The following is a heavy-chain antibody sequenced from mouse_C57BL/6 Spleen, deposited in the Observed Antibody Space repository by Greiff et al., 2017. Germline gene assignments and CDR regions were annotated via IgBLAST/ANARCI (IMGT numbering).Heavy chain of an antibody. V-gene: IGHV2-2*01. CDR1: GFSLTSSG. CDR3: AREGITTVVAPYFDD. J-gene: IGHJ2*01. Sequence: VQLQQSGPGLVQPSQSLSITCTVSGFSLTSSGVHWVRQSPGKGLEWLGVIWSGGGTDYNAAFISRLSISKDNSKSQVFMKMNSLQADDTAIYYCAREGITTVVAPYFDDRGQGTTLTVAS. D-gene: IGHD1-1*01. CDR2: IWSGGGT.